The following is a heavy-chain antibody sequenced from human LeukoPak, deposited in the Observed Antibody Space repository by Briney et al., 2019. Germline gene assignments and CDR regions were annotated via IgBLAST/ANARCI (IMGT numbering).Heavy chain of an antibody. Sequence: GESLKISCKGSGYSFNTYWIAWVRQTPGKGLEWMGIIYPGDSDIRYSPSFQGQVTISADESISTTYLQWSSLKASDTAMYYCARQADYNILTGYFKGHLDYWGQGTLVTVSS. J-gene: IGHJ4*02. CDR3: ARQADYNILTGYFKGHLDY. D-gene: IGHD3-9*01. CDR2: IYPGDSDI. V-gene: IGHV5-51*01. CDR1: GYSFNTYW.